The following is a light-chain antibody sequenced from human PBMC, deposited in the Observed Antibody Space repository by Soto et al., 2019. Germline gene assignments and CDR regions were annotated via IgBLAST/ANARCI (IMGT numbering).Light chain of an antibody. J-gene: IGKJ3*01. CDR1: QGISSY. V-gene: IGKV1-9*01. CDR3: QQLNSYPRT. CDR2: AAS. Sequence: IQLTQSPSSLSASVGDRVTITCRASQGISSYLAWYQQKPGKAPKLLIYAASTLQSGVPSRFSGSGSGTDFTLTISSLQPEDFATYYCQQLNSYPRTFGTGTKVDSK.